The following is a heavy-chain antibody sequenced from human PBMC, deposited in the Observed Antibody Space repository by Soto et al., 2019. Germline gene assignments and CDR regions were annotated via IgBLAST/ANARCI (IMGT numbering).Heavy chain of an antibody. CDR3: ARGSIAVAGYAFDI. CDR1: GFTFSSYG. CDR2: IWYDGSNK. D-gene: IGHD6-19*01. Sequence: GGSLILSCAASGFTFSSYGMHWVRQAPGKGLEWVAVIWYDGSNKYYADSVRGRFTISRDNSKNTLYLQMNSLRAEDTAVYYCARGSIAVAGYAFDIWGQGTMVTVSS. J-gene: IGHJ3*02. V-gene: IGHV3-33*01.